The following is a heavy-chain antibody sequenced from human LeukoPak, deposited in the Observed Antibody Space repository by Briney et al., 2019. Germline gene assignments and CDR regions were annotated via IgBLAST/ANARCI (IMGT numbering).Heavy chain of an antibody. V-gene: IGHV3-23*01. J-gene: IGHJ4*02. Sequence: GGSLRLSCAASRFTFNSYGMSWVRQAPGKGLEWVSSISGSGGGTYYADSVKGRFIISRDNSKNTLYLQMNSLRAEDAAVYYCAKDDGWVQYANWGQGTLVTVSS. CDR3: AKDDGWVQYAN. CDR2: ISGSGGGT. CDR1: RFTFNSYG. D-gene: IGHD5-24*01.